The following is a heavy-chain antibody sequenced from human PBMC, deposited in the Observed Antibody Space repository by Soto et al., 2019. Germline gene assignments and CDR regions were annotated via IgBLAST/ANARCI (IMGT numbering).Heavy chain of an antibody. V-gene: IGHV3-48*01. CDR3: TREMGAPPARGFDY. CDR2: IPSGSGTI. J-gene: IGHJ4*01. D-gene: IGHD2-8*01. CDR1: GFTFSYHN. Sequence: EVQLVESGGGLVQPGGSLRLSCAASGFTFSYHNMNWVRQAPGKGLEWISYIPSGSGTIYYADSVKGRFTISRDNANSSLYLQMNSLRAEDTAVYYCTREMGAPPARGFDYWGQGALVPVSS.